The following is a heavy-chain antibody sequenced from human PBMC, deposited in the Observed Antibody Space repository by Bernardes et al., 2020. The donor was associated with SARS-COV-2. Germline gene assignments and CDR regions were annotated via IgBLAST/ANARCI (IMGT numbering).Heavy chain of an antibody. CDR3: AKDQKYYYDSSGYVYYYYGMDV. Sequence: GGSLRLSCAASGFTFRSYAMSWVRKAPGKGLEWVSAISCSGGSRYYADSVKGRFTISRDNSKNTLYLQMNSLRAEDTAVYYCAKDQKYYYDSSGYVYYYYGMDVWGQGTTVTVSS. D-gene: IGHD3-22*01. J-gene: IGHJ6*02. CDR1: GFTFRSYA. V-gene: IGHV3-23*01. CDR2: ISCSGGSR.